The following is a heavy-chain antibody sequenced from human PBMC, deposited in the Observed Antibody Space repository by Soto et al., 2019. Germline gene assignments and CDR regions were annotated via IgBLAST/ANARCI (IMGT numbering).Heavy chain of an antibody. CDR2: SIGSGGST. CDR3: ANERGHWLAPFDY. Sequence: GSLRLSCAASGFTFSSYAMSWVRQAPGKGLECVAASIGSGGSTYYDDSVKGRFTISRDNSKHTLYLQMNSLRAEDTAGEYCANERGHWLAPFDYWGQGTLVTVSS. D-gene: IGHD6-19*01. V-gene: IGHV3-23*01. J-gene: IGHJ4*02. CDR1: GFTFSSYA.